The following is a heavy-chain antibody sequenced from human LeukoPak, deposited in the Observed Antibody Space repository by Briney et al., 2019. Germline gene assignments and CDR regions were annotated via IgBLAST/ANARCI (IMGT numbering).Heavy chain of an antibody. CDR1: GFTFSSYW. V-gene: IGHV3-7*01. J-gene: IGHJ3*02. CDR3: ARDWEYNNSPDAYDI. Sequence: PGGSLRLSCAASGFTFSSYWMSWVRQAPGKGLEWVANIKQDGSEKYYVDSVKGRFTISRDNAKNSLYLQMNSLRAEDTGIYYCARDWEYNNSPDAYDIWGQGTLVTVSS. D-gene: IGHD6-13*01. CDR2: IKQDGSEK.